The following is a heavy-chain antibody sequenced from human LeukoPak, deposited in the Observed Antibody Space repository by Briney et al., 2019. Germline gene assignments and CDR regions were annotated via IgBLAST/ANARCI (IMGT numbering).Heavy chain of an antibody. Sequence: QSGGSLRLSCAASGFTFSSYAMHWVRQAPGKGLEWVAVISYDGSNKYYADSVKGRFTISRDNSKNALHLQMNSLRAEDTAVYYCARTRTRYYYGSADYWGQGTLVTVSS. V-gene: IGHV3-30*04. D-gene: IGHD3-10*01. J-gene: IGHJ4*02. CDR2: ISYDGSNK. CDR1: GFTFSSYA. CDR3: ARTRTRYYYGSADY.